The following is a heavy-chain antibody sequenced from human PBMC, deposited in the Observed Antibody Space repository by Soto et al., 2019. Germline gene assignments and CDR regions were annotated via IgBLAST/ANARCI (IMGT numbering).Heavy chain of an antibody. CDR3: ARHDDYGDRPYYYYGMDV. Sequence: PGESLKISCKGSGYSFTSYWIGWVRQMPGKGLECMGIIYPGDSDTKYSPSFQGQVTISADKAISTAYLQWSSLKASDTAMYYCARHDDYGDRPYYYYGMDVWGQGTTVTVSS. V-gene: IGHV5-51*01. CDR1: GYSFTSYW. CDR2: IYPGDSDT. J-gene: IGHJ6*02. D-gene: IGHD4-17*01.